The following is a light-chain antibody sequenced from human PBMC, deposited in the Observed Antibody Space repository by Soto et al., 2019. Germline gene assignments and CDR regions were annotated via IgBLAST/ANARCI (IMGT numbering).Light chain of an antibody. J-gene: IGKJ1*01. Sequence: DIQMTQSPSILSASVGDRVTITCRASQSISSWLAWYQQKPGKAPNLLIYKASSLESGVPSRFSGSGSGTEFTLTISSLQPDDFATYYCQQYSSYSRTFGQGTKVEVK. CDR1: QSISSW. CDR3: QQYSSYSRT. CDR2: KAS. V-gene: IGKV1-5*03.